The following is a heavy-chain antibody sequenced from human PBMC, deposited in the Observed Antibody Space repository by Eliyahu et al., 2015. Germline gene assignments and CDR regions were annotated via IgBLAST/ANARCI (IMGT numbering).Heavy chain of an antibody. CDR3: ARHQSYYDFDP. CDR2: IYYSGST. J-gene: IGHJ5*02. D-gene: IGHD3-3*01. CDR1: GGSISXYY. Sequence: QVQLQESGPGLVKPSETLSLTCTXXGGSISXYYWXWIRQPPGKGLEWIGYIYYSGSTNYNPSLKSRVTISVDTSKNQFSLKLSSVTAADTAVYYCARHQSYYDFDPWGQGTLVTVSS. V-gene: IGHV4-59*08.